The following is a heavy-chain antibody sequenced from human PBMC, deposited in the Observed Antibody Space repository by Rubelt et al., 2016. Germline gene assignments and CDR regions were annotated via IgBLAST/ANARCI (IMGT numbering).Heavy chain of an antibody. D-gene: IGHD4-17*01. J-gene: IGHJ4*02. Sequence: QLQLQESGPGLVKPSETLSLTCTVSGGSISSSSYYWGWIRQPPGKGLEWIGYIYYSGRTNSNPSLMGPVTLSVATSTNPFSLMLSSVTAADTAVYYCARAGLDGDYSLRFDYWGQGTLVTVSS. CDR2: IYYSGRT. V-gene: IGHV4-61*05. CDR1: GGSISSSSYY. CDR3: ARAGLDGDYSLRFDY.